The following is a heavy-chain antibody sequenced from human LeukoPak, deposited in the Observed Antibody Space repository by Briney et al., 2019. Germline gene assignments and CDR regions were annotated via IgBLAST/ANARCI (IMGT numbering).Heavy chain of an antibody. J-gene: IGHJ6*02. Sequence: GGSLRLSCAAFGFTVSSNYMSWVRQAPGKGLEWVSVIYSGGSTYYADYVKGRFTIYRDNSKNTLYLQMNSLRAEDTAVYYCARDIGSRGGYVTYGMDVWGQGTTVTVSS. V-gene: IGHV3-53*01. D-gene: IGHD3-22*01. CDR3: ARDIGSRGGYVTYGMDV. CDR1: GFTVSSNY. CDR2: IYSGGST.